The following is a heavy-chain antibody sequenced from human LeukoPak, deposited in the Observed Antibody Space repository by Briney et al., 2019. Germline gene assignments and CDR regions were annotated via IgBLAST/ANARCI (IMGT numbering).Heavy chain of an antibody. CDR3: VTDSSGYYQLRYYFDY. V-gene: IGHV1-2*02. Sequence: ASVKVSRKASGYTFTGYYIHWVRQAPGQGLEWVGWINPNSGGTNYAQNFQGRVTMTRDTSISTAYMELSRLRSDDTAVYYCVTDSSGYYQLRYYFDYWGQGTLVTVSS. CDR2: INPNSGGT. J-gene: IGHJ4*02. CDR1: GYTFTGYY. D-gene: IGHD3-22*01.